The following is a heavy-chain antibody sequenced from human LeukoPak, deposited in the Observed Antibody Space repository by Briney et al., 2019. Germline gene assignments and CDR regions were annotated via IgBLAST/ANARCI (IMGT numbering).Heavy chain of an antibody. Sequence: SETLSLTCIVSGDSISSYYWSWIRQPPGKGLEWIGYIYYSGSTNYNPSLKSRVTISVDTSKNQFSLKLSSVTAADTAVYYCARVVGDYVWGSYRTVRRWGYFDYWGQGTLVTVSS. D-gene: IGHD3-16*02. CDR3: ARVVGDYVWGSYRTVRRWGYFDY. J-gene: IGHJ4*02. V-gene: IGHV4-59*01. CDR1: GDSISSYY. CDR2: IYYSGST.